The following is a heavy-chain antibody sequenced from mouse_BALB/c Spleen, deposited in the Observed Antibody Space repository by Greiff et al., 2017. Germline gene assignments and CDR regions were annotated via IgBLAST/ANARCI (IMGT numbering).Heavy chain of an antibody. CDR3: ARNGDYGSPWFAY. CDR2: IWSGGST. J-gene: IGHJ3*01. CDR1: GFSLTSYG. Sequence: VKLQESGPGLVQPSQSLSITCTVSGFSLTSYGVHWVRQSPGKGLEWLGVIWSGGSTDYNAAFISRLSISKDNSKSQVFFKMNSLQADDTAIYYCARNGDYGSPWFAYWGQGTLVTVSA. V-gene: IGHV2-4-1*01. D-gene: IGHD1-1*01.